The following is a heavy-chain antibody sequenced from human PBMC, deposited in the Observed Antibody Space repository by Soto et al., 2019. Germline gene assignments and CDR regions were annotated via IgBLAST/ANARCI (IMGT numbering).Heavy chain of an antibody. V-gene: IGHV4-30-4*01. Sequence: SETLSLTCTVSGGSISSGDYYWSWIRQPPGKGLEWIGYIYYSGSTYYNPSLKSRVTISVDTSKNQFSLKLSSVTAADTAVYYCARVLYYDSSGYYAKKGFDYWGQGTLVTVSS. J-gene: IGHJ4*02. D-gene: IGHD3-22*01. CDR1: GGSISSGDYY. CDR2: IYYSGST. CDR3: ARVLYYDSSGYYAKKGFDY.